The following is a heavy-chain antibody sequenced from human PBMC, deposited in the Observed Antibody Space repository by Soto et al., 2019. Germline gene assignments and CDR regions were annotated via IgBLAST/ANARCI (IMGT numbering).Heavy chain of an antibody. V-gene: IGHV4-59*01. Sequence: PSETLSLTCTVSGGSISSYYYWSWIRQPPGKGLEWIGYVYYTGSTNYNPSLKSRVTISVDTSKNQFSLNLSSVTAADTAVYYCARQVVTASSPIYYFDYWGQGILGTVS. CDR3: ARQVVTASSPIYYFDY. CDR2: VYYTGST. D-gene: IGHD2-21*02. J-gene: IGHJ4*02. CDR1: GGSISSYYY.